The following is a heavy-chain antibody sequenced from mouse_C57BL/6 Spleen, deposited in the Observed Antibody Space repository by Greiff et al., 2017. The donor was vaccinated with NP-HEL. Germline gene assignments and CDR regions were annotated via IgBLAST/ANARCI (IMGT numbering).Heavy chain of an antibody. D-gene: IGHD2-1*01. CDR2: IDPSDSYT. CDR3: ARGGIYYGNYDY. CDR1: GYTFTSYW. V-gene: IGHV1-69*01. J-gene: IGHJ2*01. Sequence: QVQLKQPGAELVMPGASVKLSCKASGYTFTSYWMHWVKQRPGQGLEWIGEIDPSDSYTNYNQKFKGKSTLTVDKSSSTAYMQLSSLTSEDSAVYYCARGGIYYGNYDYWGQGTTLTVSS.